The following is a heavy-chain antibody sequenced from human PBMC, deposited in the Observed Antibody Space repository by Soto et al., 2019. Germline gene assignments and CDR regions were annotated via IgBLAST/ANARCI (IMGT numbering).Heavy chain of an antibody. CDR3: ARHGFSSGWQTFDY. CDR1: GASISSSSYY. J-gene: IGHJ4*02. D-gene: IGHD6-19*01. V-gene: IGHV4-39*01. Sequence: PSETLSLTCTVSGASISSSSYYWGWIRQPPGKGLEWIGSSSYSGSTYYNPSLKSRLTISVDTSKSQFSLRLSSVTAADTAVYYCARHGFSSGWQTFDYWGRGTLVTVSS. CDR2: SSYSGST.